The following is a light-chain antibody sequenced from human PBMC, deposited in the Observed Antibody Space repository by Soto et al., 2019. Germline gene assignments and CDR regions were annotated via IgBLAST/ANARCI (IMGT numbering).Light chain of an antibody. V-gene: IGKV1-39*01. CDR2: AAS. CDR3: QQSYSTPRT. J-gene: IGKJ1*01. Sequence: DIQMTQSPSSLSASVGDRVTITCRASQSISNYLNWYQQKPGKAPKLLMFAASSLQSGVPSRFSGGGSGTDFTLTISSLQPEVFATYYCQQSYSTPRTFGQGTKVEIK. CDR1: QSISNY.